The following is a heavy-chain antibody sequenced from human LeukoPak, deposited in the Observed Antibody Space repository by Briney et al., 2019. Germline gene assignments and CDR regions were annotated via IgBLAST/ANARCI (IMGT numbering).Heavy chain of an antibody. CDR1: GYSISSGYY. CDR2: IYHSGST. V-gene: IGHV4-38-2*02. CDR3: AREEWFDP. Sequence: PSETLSLTCTVSGYSISSGYYWSWIRQPPEKGLEWIGYIYHSGSTYYNPSLKSRVTISVDRSKNQFSLKLSSVTAADTAVYYCAREEWFDPWGQGTLVTVSS. J-gene: IGHJ5*02.